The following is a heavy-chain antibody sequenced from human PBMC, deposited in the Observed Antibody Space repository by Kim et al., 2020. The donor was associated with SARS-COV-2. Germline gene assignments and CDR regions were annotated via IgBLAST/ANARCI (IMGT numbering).Heavy chain of an antibody. CDR1: GGSFSGYY. Sequence: SETLSLTCAVYGGSFSGYYWSWIRQPPGKGLEWIGEINHSGSTNYNPSLKSRVTISVDTSKNQFSLKLSSVTAADTAVYYCARGRSVGGLHYGNYYYYGMDVWGQGTTVTVSS. CDR3: ARGRSVGGLHYGNYYYYGMDV. V-gene: IGHV4-34*01. J-gene: IGHJ6*02. D-gene: IGHD3-10*01. CDR2: INHSGST.